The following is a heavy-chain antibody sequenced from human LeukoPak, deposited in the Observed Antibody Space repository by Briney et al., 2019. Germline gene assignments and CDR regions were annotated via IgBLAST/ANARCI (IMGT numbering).Heavy chain of an antibody. CDR1: GYSSSNYG. J-gene: IGHJ5*02. CDR3: ARDVGITVADSFDP. D-gene: IGHD6-13*01. Sequence: ASVTVSCKASGYSSSNYGISWVRQAPGQGLEWMGWIHIYRGNTNYAQKFQGRVTMTTDTSTSTVYMEVRGLRSDDTAMYYCARDVGITVADSFDPWGQGTLVTVSS. V-gene: IGHV1-18*01. CDR2: IHIYRGNT.